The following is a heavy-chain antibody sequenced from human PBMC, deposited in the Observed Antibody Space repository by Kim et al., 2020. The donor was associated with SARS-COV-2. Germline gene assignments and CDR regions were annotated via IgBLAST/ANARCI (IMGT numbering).Heavy chain of an antibody. Sequence: SETLSLTCTVSGGSISSYYWSWIRQPPGKGLEWIGYIYYSGSTNYNPSLKSRVTISVDTSKNQFSLKLSSVTAADTAVYYCARATEHMSIAAAGTLEFYYYGMDVWGQGTTVTVSS. CDR2: IYYSGST. V-gene: IGHV4-59*13. D-gene: IGHD6-13*01. CDR1: GGSISSYY. CDR3: ARATEHMSIAAAGTLEFYYYGMDV. J-gene: IGHJ6*02.